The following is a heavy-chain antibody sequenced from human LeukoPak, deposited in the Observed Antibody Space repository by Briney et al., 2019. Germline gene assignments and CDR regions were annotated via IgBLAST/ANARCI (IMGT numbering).Heavy chain of an antibody. CDR2: IYPSGST. Sequence: PSETLSLTCTVSGASISNYFWSWIRPPPGKGLEWIGYIYPSGSTYYNPSLKSRVTISADADKSQFSLKLRSVTAADTAVYYCARDQISTTWYGAFDIWGQGTMVSVSS. CDR3: ARDQISTTWYGAFDI. D-gene: IGHD6-13*01. V-gene: IGHV4-59*01. J-gene: IGHJ3*02. CDR1: GASISNYF.